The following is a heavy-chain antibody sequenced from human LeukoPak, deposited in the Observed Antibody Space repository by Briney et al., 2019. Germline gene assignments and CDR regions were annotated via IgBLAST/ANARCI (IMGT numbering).Heavy chain of an antibody. Sequence: PSETLSLTCTVSGGSISSSSYYWGWIRQPPGKGLVWVSYISRNGGSTYYANSVKGRFTISSDNSKNTLYLQMGSLRAEDMAVYYCAASGENDYGDYTDAFDIWGQGTMVTVSS. CDR3: AASGENDYGDYTDAFDI. CDR2: ISRNGGST. D-gene: IGHD4-17*01. J-gene: IGHJ3*02. V-gene: IGHV3-64*01. CDR1: GGSISSSS.